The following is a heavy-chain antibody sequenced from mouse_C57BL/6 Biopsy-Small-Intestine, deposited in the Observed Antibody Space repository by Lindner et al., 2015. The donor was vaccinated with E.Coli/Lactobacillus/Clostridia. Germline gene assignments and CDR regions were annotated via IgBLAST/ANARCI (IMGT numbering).Heavy chain of an antibody. J-gene: IGHJ4*01. CDR3: ARGGNAMDH. CDR1: GYTFTRYT. V-gene: IGHV1-4*01. Sequence: VQLQESGAELARPGASVKMSCKASGYTFTRYTMHWLKQRPGQGLERIGYINPSTGYTKYYQKFKDKATLTADKSSSIAYMQLNSLTSEDSAVYYCARGGNAMDHWGQGTSVTVSS. CDR2: INPSTGYT.